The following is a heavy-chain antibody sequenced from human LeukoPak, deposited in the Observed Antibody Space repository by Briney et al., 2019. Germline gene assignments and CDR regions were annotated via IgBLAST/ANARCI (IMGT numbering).Heavy chain of an antibody. CDR2: IYTSGST. V-gene: IGHV4-61*02. CDR3: ARESSLYYDSSGYSQNFDY. D-gene: IGHD3-22*01. CDR1: GGSISSGSYY. Sequence: SETLSLTCTVSGGSISSGSYYWSWIRQPAGKELEWIGRIYTSGSTNYNPSLKSRATISVDTSKNQFSLKLSSVTAADTAVYYCARESSLYYDSSGYSQNFDYWGQGTLVTVSS. J-gene: IGHJ4*02.